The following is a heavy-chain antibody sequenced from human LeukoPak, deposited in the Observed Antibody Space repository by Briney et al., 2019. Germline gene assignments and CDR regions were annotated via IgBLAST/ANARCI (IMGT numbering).Heavy chain of an antibody. CDR1: GYSFTSYW. Sequence: GQSLKISCKGSGYSFTSYWIGWVRQRPGKGLEWMGISYRGDSDARDSPSSQGQVPISAEKSISTAYLQWSRLKASDPAMYYCARCPGAGELDFDYWGQGTLVTVSS. V-gene: IGHV5-51*01. D-gene: IGHD3-10*01. CDR3: ARCPGAGELDFDY. J-gene: IGHJ4*02. CDR2: SYRGDSDA.